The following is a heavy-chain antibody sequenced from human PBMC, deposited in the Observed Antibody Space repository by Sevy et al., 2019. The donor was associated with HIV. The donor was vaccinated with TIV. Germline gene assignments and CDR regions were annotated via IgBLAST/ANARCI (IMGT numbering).Heavy chain of an antibody. J-gene: IGHJ4*02. D-gene: IGHD2-15*01. CDR1: GFTFSDYY. CDR2: ISSSGSTI. Sequence: GGSLRLSCAASGFTFSDYYMSWIRQAPGKGLEWVSYISSSGSTIYYADSVKGRFTISRDNAKNSLYLQMNSLRAEDTAVYYCARILSGGKLLLHYFDYWGQGTLVTVSS. CDR3: ARILSGGKLLLHYFDY. V-gene: IGHV3-11*01.